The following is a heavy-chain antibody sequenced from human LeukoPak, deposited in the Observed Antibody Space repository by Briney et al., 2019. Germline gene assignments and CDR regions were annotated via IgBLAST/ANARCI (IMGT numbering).Heavy chain of an antibody. Sequence: GASVKVSCKASGYTLTSYDINWVRQATGQGLEWMGWMNPNSGNTGYAQKFQGRVTMTRNTSISTAYMELSSLRSEDTAVYYCAWWGAVAGVRGDYWGQGTLVTVSS. CDR1: GYTLTSYD. CDR3: AWWGAVAGVRGDY. V-gene: IGHV1-8*01. CDR2: MNPNSGNT. D-gene: IGHD6-19*01. J-gene: IGHJ4*02.